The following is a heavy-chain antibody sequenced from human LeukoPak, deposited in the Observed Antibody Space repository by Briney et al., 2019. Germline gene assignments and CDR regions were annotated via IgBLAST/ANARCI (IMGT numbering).Heavy chain of an antibody. CDR3: ARVIVSDDAFDI. D-gene: IGHD3-16*02. J-gene: IGHJ3*02. CDR1: GFTFDDYG. V-gene: IGHV3-20*04. Sequence: PGGSLRLSCAASGFTFDDYGMSWVRQAPGKGLEWVSGINWNGDNTNYADSLKGRFTISRDNAKNSLYLQMNSLRAEDTAVYYCARVIVSDDAFDIWGQGTIVTVSS. CDR2: INWNGDNT.